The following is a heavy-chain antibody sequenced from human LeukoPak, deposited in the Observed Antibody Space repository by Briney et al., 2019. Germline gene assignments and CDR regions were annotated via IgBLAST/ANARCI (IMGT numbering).Heavy chain of an antibody. Sequence: ASVKVSCKASGYTFTTYDITWVRQAPGQGLEWMGWISVYNGNTNYAQKLQDRVTMTTDTSRSTAYMELRSLRSDDTAVYYCARQYRSTWYSSVYFDSWGQGTLVTVSS. V-gene: IGHV1-18*01. J-gene: IGHJ4*02. CDR3: ARQYRSTWYSSVYFDS. CDR2: ISVYNGNT. CDR1: GYTFTTYD. D-gene: IGHD6-13*01.